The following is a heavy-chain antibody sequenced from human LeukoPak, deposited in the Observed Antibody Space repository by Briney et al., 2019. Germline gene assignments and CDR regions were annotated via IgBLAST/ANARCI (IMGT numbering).Heavy chain of an antibody. CDR3: ARAGNLKYYYDSSGYYQNDY. D-gene: IGHD3-22*01. CDR1: GGSFSGYY. Sequence: SETLSLTCAVSGGSFSGYYWSWIRQPPGKGLEWIGEINHSGSTNYNPSLKSRVTISVDTSKNQFSLKLSSVTAADTAVYYCARAGNLKYYYDSSGYYQNDYWGQGTLVTVSS. V-gene: IGHV4-34*01. CDR2: INHSGST. J-gene: IGHJ4*02.